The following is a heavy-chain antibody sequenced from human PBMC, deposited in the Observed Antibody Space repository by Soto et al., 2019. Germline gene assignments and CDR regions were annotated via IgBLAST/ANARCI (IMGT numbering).Heavy chain of an antibody. CDR1: GYTVTYYY. J-gene: IGHJ4*02. D-gene: IGHD3-10*01. CDR2: INPNSGST. CDR3: ARVPYSYGSVDYLGL. Sequence: ASVKVSCKASGYTVTYYYIHWVRQAPGQGLEWLGIINPNSGSTTYAQKFQGRVTMTRDTSTSTVYMELASLTSEDTDIYSCARVPYSYGSVDYLGLWGQGTPGTVSS. V-gene: IGHV1-46*01.